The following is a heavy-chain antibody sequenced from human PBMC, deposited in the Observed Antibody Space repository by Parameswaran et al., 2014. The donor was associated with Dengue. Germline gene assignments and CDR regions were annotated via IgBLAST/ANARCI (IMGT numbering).Heavy chain of an antibody. CDR2: INPNSGGT. D-gene: IGHD5-18*01. Sequence: WVRQAPGQGLEWMGWINPNSGGTNYAQKFQGRVTMTRDTSISTAYMELSRLRSGDTAVYYCATGRGYSYGHDYWGQGTLVTVSS. CDR3: ATGRGYSYGHDY. V-gene: IGHV1-2*02. J-gene: IGHJ4*02.